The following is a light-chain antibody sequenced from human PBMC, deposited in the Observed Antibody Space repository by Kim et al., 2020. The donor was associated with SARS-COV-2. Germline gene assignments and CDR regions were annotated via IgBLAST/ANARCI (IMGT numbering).Light chain of an antibody. CDR2: AAS. V-gene: IGKV1-39*01. CDR3: QQSYATPYT. CDR1: QTINRY. J-gene: IGKJ2*01. Sequence: SAFVGYRVTITCRASQTINRYLNWYQEKPGKAPKLLIYAASLLQRGVPSRFSASGSGTDFTLTISSLQPEDFATYYCQQSYATPYTFGQGTKLEI.